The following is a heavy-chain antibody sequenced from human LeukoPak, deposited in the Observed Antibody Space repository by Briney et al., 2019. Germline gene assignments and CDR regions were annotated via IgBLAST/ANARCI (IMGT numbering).Heavy chain of an antibody. CDR1: GFTFSSYW. Sequence: GGSLRLSCAASGFTFSSYWMHWVRQAPGKGLEGVSGINWNGGSTGYADSVKGRFTISRDNAKNSLYMQMNSLRAEDTALYYCARDSSIYDYVWGSYRLHNYYMDVWGKGTTVTVSS. D-gene: IGHD3-16*02. V-gene: IGHV3-20*04. J-gene: IGHJ6*03. CDR3: ARDSSIYDYVWGSYRLHNYYMDV. CDR2: INWNGGST.